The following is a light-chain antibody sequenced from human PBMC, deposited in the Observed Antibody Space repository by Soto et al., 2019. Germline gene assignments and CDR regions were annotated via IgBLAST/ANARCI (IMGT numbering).Light chain of an antibody. J-gene: IGKJ5*01. CDR2: GAS. CDR1: QSVSSSY. Sequence: IVLTQSPGTLSLSPGERATLSCRASQSVSSSYLAWYQQKPGQAPRLLIYGASNRATGIPDRFSGSGSETDFTLTISRLEPEDFALYYCQQYGSSPITFCQGTRLEIK. CDR3: QQYGSSPIT. V-gene: IGKV3-20*01.